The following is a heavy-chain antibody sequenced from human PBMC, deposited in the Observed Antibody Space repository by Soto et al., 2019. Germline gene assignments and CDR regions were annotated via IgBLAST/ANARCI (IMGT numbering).Heavy chain of an antibody. CDR2: ITTSSTSI. CDR1: GFTFSSYS. CDR3: ARVEWLASHI. V-gene: IGHV3-21*01. Sequence: ESGGGLVKPLGSLRLSCAASGFTFSSYSMNWVRQAPGKGLEWVSTITTSSTSISYADSVKGRFTISRDNAKNSLYLQMNRLSVEDTGVYYCARVEWLASHIWGQGTMVTVSS. J-gene: IGHJ3*02. D-gene: IGHD6-19*01.